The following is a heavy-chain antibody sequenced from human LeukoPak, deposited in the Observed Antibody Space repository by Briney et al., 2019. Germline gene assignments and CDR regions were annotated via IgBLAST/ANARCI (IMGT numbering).Heavy chain of an antibody. CDR3: AKDSGWVVVTAIIGY. CDR1: GFTFSSYG. D-gene: IGHD2-21*02. CDR2: ISYDGSNK. Sequence: GGSLRLSCAASGFTFSSYGMHWVRQAPGKGLEWVAVISYDGSNKYYADSVKGRFTISRDNSKNTLYLQMNSLRAEDTAVYYCAKDSGWVVVTAIIGYWGQGTLVTVSS. J-gene: IGHJ4*02. V-gene: IGHV3-30*18.